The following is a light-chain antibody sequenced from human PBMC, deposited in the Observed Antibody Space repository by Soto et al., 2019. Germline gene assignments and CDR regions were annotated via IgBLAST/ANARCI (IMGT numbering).Light chain of an antibody. J-gene: IGLJ1*01. V-gene: IGLV3-21*04. CDR2: YDS. CDR3: QVWDSSSAHYV. Sequence: SYELTQPPSVSVAPGKTARITCGGNNIGSKSVHWYQQKQGQAHVLVIYYDSDRPSGIPERFSGSNSGNTATLTISRVEAGDEADYYCQVWDSSSAHYVFGTGTKLTVL. CDR1: NIGSKS.